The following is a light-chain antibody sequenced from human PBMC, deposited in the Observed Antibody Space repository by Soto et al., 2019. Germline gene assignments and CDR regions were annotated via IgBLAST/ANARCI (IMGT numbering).Light chain of an antibody. V-gene: IGKV3-11*01. CDR3: QQRSNWLSIT. J-gene: IGKJ1*01. Sequence: EIVLTPSPATLSLSPGERATLSCRASQSVSSYLAWYQQKPGQAPRLLIYDASNRATGIPARFSGSGSGTDFTLTISSLEPEDFAVYYCQQRSNWLSITFGQGTKVDI. CDR1: QSVSSY. CDR2: DAS.